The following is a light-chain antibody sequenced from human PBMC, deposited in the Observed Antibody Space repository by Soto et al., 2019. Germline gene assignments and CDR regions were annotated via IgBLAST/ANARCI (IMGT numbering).Light chain of an antibody. CDR3: QQWNDYYWN. Sequence: DIHMTQSPSTLSASVGDRVTITFRASQSISIWLAWYQQKPGKTPNLLIYKTSSLETGVLSRFSGSGTGTEFTLTFSSLQPDDFATYYCQQWNDYYWNFGQGTKVEVK. J-gene: IGKJ1*01. V-gene: IGKV1-5*03. CDR1: QSISIW. CDR2: KTS.